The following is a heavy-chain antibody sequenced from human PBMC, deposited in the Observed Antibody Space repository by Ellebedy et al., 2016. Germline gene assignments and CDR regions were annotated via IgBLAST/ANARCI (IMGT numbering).Heavy chain of an antibody. CDR1: GGSVSSGSYY. CDR3: GRDRGVRGVIGYYYYGMDV. V-gene: IGHV4-61*01. J-gene: IGHJ6*02. D-gene: IGHD3-10*01. Sequence: SETLSLXXTVSGGSVSSGSYYWSWIRQPPGKGLEWIGYIYYSGSTNYNPSLKSRVTISVDTSKNQFSLTLSSVTAAATAVYYWGRDRGVRGVIGYYYYGMDVWGQGTTGTVSS. CDR2: IYYSGST.